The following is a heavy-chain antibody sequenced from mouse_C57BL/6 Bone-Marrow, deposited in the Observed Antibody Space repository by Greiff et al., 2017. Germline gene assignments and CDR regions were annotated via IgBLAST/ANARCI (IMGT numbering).Heavy chain of an antibody. CDR1: GYTFTSYW. CDR3: ARDDYDEAY. CDR2: IYPGSGST. Sequence: QVQLQQSGAELARPGASVKMSCKASGYTFTSYWITWVKQRPGQGLEWIGDIYPGSGSTNYNEKFKSKATLTVDTSSSTAYMQLSSLTSEDSAVYYCARDDYDEAYWGQGTLVTVSA. J-gene: IGHJ3*01. V-gene: IGHV1-55*01. D-gene: IGHD2-4*01.